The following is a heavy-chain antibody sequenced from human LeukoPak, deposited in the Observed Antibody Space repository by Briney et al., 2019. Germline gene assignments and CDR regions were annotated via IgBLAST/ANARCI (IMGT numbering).Heavy chain of an antibody. CDR3: TRSSNSEGDSPLDY. CDR2: IRSKAYTYAT. V-gene: IGHV3-73*01. Sequence: GGSLKLSCVASGFTFGDSAIHWVRQASGKGLEWVGRIRSKAYTYATRYTASVKGRFTISRDDSKNTAYLQMYSLKTEDTALYYCTRSSNSEGDSPLDYWGQGTLVTVSS. J-gene: IGHJ4*02. D-gene: IGHD2-21*01. CDR1: GFTFGDSA.